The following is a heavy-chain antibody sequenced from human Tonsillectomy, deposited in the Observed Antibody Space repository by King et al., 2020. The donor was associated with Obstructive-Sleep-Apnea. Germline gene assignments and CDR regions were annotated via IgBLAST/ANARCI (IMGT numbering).Heavy chain of an antibody. CDR3: ARATFYGRAGHYHPKGDAFEI. D-gene: IGHD2/OR15-2a*01. J-gene: IGHJ3*02. CDR1: GGSISSYY. V-gene: IGHV4-59*01. Sequence: QLQESGPGLVKPSETLSLTCTVSGGSISSYYWTWIRQPPGKGLEWIGNLYSSGTTNYNPSLKSRATILVYMSKNQFSLRLSSVTAADTAVYYCARATFYGRAGHYHPKGDAFEIWGQGTLVTVSS. CDR2: LYSSGTT.